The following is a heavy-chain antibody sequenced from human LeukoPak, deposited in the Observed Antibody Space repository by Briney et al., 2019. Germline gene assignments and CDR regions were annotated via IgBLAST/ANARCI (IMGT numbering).Heavy chain of an antibody. V-gene: IGHV3-48*03. Sequence: GSLRLSCAASGFTFGLHEMNWVRQAPGKGLEWVSYISNSGTTIYYADSVRGRFTTSRDNTKNSLYLQMNSLRAEDTAVYYCAKGGGSYPFFDYWGQGALVTVSS. D-gene: IGHD1-26*01. J-gene: IGHJ4*02. CDR2: ISNSGTTI. CDR1: GFTFGLHE. CDR3: AKGGGSYPFFDY.